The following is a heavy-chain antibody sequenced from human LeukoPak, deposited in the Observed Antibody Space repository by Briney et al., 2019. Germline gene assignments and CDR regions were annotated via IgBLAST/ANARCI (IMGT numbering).Heavy chain of an antibody. Sequence: ASVNVSCKASGYTFTSYAMNWVRQAPGQGLEWMGWINTNTGNPTYAQGFTGRFVFSLDTSVSTAYLQISSLKAEDTAVYYCARDWDCSSTSCSPFWFDPWGQGTLVTVSS. J-gene: IGHJ5*02. CDR1: GYTFTSYA. D-gene: IGHD2-2*01. CDR2: INTNTGNP. V-gene: IGHV7-4-1*02. CDR3: ARDWDCSSTSCSPFWFDP.